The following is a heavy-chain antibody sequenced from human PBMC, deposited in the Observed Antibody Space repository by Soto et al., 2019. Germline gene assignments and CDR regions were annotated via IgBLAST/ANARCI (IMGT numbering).Heavy chain of an antibody. CDR2: THYSGDT. D-gene: IGHD3-16*01. Sequence: QVQLQESGPGLVKPSQTLSLTCTVSGGPFHNGGYYWSWIRQEPGKGLEWIGYTHYSGDTSYNPSLRSRVTISTDTSKTQFSLRLRSVTSTDTAVYYCARGDSQVSSVFDYWGQGMLVTVSS. J-gene: IGHJ4*02. CDR1: GGPFHNGGYY. CDR3: ARGDSQVSSVFDY. V-gene: IGHV4-31*03.